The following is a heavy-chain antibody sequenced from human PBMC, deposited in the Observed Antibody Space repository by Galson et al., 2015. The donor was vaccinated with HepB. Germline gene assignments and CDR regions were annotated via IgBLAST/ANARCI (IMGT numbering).Heavy chain of an antibody. V-gene: IGHV3-66*01. CDR1: GFTVSSNY. CDR3: ARAILSLRIAWAGPVYGMDV. D-gene: IGHD6-19*01. J-gene: IGHJ6*02. CDR2: IYSGGST. Sequence: SLRLSCAASGFTVSSNYMSWVRQAPGKGLEWVSVIYSGGSTYYADSVKGRFTIYRDKSKNTLYLQMNSLRAEDTAVYYCARAILSLRIAWAGPVYGMDVWGQGTTVTVSS.